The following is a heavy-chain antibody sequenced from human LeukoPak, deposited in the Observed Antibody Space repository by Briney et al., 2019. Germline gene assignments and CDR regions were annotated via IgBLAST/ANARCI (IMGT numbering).Heavy chain of an antibody. Sequence: GGSLRLSCAASGFTVSSNYMSWVRQAPGKGLEWVSVIYSGGSTYYADSVKGRFTISRDNSKNTLYLQMNSLRAEDTAVYYCASSQRPDFWSGYHYFDYWGQGTLVTVSS. D-gene: IGHD3-3*01. V-gene: IGHV3-53*01. CDR1: GFTVSSNY. CDR2: IYSGGST. J-gene: IGHJ4*02. CDR3: ASSQRPDFWSGYHYFDY.